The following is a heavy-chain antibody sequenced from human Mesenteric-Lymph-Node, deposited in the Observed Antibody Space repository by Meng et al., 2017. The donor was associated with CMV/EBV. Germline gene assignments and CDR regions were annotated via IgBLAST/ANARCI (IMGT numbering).Heavy chain of an antibody. J-gene: IGHJ4*02. Sequence: SETLSLTCIVSGGSISSNTYYWGWIRQPPGKGLEWIGSISYSGKTYYNPSLKSRVTMSVDTSKNQFSLTLRSVTAADTAVYYCARHARIGEDDYWGQGTLVTVSS. V-gene: IGHV4-39*01. D-gene: IGHD3-10*01. CDR2: ISYSGKT. CDR3: ARHARIGEDDY. CDR1: GGSISSNTYY.